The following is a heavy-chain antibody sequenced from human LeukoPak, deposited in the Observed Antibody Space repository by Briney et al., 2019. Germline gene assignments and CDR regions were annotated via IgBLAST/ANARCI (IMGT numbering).Heavy chain of an antibody. D-gene: IGHD3-10*01. CDR2: IYYSGST. CDR1: GGSISSGDSY. V-gene: IGHV4-30-4*01. Sequence: SETLSLTCTVSGGSISSGDSYWSWIRQPPGKGLEWIGYIYYSGSTYYNPSLKSRVTISVDTSKNQFSLKLSSVTAADTAVYYCARVGGSGSYLDGFDYWGQGTLVTVSS. CDR3: ARVGGSGSYLDGFDY. J-gene: IGHJ4*02.